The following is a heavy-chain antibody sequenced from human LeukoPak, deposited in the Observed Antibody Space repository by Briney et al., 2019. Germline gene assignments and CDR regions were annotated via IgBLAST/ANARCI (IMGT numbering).Heavy chain of an antibody. D-gene: IGHD4-23*01. V-gene: IGHV3-23*01. Sequence: GGSLRLSCAASGFTFSSYAMSWVRQAPGKGLKWVSSISGSGGTTYYVDSVKGRFTISRDNSKNTLYLQMNSLRAEDTALYYCVKALYGGNSVWGQGTLVTVSS. CDR3: VKALYGGNSV. CDR1: GFTFSSYA. CDR2: ISGSGGTT. J-gene: IGHJ4*02.